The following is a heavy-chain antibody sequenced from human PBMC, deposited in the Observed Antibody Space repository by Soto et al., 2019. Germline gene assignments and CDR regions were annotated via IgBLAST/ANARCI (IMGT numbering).Heavy chain of an antibody. CDR3: ARDTIEVAGTHFGNFGYYYYGMDV. V-gene: IGHV4-34*01. CDR2: INHSGST. Sequence: PSETLSLTCAVYGGSFSGYYWSWIRQPPGKGLEWIGEINHSGSTNYNPSLKSRVTISVDTSKNQFSLKLSSVTAADTAVYYCARDTIEVAGTHFGNFGYYYYGMDVWGPGTTDTVSS. D-gene: IGHD6-19*01. J-gene: IGHJ6*02. CDR1: GGSFSGYY.